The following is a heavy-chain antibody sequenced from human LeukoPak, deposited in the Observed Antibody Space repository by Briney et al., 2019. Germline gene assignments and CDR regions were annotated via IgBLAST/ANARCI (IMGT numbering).Heavy chain of an antibody. J-gene: IGHJ4*02. Sequence: ATVKVSCKASGYTFADYFIHWVRQAPGQGLEWMGRINLNTGGAEYAPKFQGWVTMTRDTSISTAYVEVNRLISDDTAVYYCARHLTSTSNWEFDYWGQGTLLIVSS. CDR1: GYTFADYF. V-gene: IGHV1-2*04. D-gene: IGHD1-26*01. CDR3: ARHLTSTSNWEFDY. CDR2: INLNTGGA.